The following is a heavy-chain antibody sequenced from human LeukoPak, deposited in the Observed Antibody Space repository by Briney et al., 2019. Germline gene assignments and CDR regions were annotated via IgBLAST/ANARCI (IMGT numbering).Heavy chain of an antibody. Sequence: NPSETLSLTCTVSGGSISSGAYFWSWIRQHPGKGLDWIGFIYYSGTTYYDPSLESRVIISVDTSKNQFSLKLSSVTAADTAVYYCAREAYDSSGHRYFQHWGQGTLVTVSS. D-gene: IGHD3-22*01. V-gene: IGHV4-31*03. CDR3: AREAYDSSGHRYFQH. CDR2: IYYSGTT. J-gene: IGHJ1*01. CDR1: GGSISSGAYF.